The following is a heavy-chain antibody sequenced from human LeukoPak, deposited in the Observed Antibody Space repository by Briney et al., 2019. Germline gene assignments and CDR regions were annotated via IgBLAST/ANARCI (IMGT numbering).Heavy chain of an antibody. V-gene: IGHV4-39*01. CDR2: ISYSGST. D-gene: IGHD2-15*01. Sequence: SETLSLTCTVSGVSISSSSYFWGWIRQPPGKGLEWIGSISYSGSTYYNPSLKSRVTISVGTSKNQFSLKLNSVTAADTAVYYCARSVNIVVEYYFDYWGQVTLVTVSS. CDR1: GVSISSSSYF. J-gene: IGHJ4*02. CDR3: ARSVNIVVEYYFDY.